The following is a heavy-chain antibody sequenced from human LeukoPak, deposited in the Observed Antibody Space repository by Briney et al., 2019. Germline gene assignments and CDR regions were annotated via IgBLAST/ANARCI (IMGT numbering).Heavy chain of an antibody. V-gene: IGHV3-53*01. CDR3: ARLMVTRDDAFDI. CDR2: IYSGGST. D-gene: IGHD2-8*01. J-gene: IGHJ3*02. Sequence: GGSLRLSCAASGFTVSSNYMSWVRQAPGKGLEWVSVIYSGGSTYYADSVKGRFTISRDNSKNTLYLQMNSLRAEDTAVYYCARLMVTRDDAFDIWGQGTMVTVSS. CDR1: GFTVSSNY.